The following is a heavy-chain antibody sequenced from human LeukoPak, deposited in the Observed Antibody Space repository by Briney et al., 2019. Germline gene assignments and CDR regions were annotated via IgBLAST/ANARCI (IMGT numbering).Heavy chain of an antibody. CDR3: ARAQSTYFYNSGSYYNIDF. V-gene: IGHV1-2*02. D-gene: IGHD3-10*01. Sequence: GASVKVSCKASGYTFIGYYIHWVRQAPGQGLEWMGWINPTSGATNFAQKFQGRVTMTRDTSISTAYMELSRLRSDDTAVYYCARAQSTYFYNSGSYYNIDFWGPGTLVTVSS. CDR1: GYTFIGYY. CDR2: INPTSGAT. J-gene: IGHJ4*02.